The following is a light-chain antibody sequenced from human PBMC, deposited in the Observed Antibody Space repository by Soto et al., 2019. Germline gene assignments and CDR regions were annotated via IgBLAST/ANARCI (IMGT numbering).Light chain of an antibody. CDR1: SSDVGGYEF. Sequence: QSALTQPASVSGSPGQSITISCTGTSSDVGGYEFVSWYQHQPGKAPKLILYGVNNRPSGVSNRFSASKSGNTASLTISGLLTEDEADYYCISYTDRTTLVFGGGTKLTVL. CDR2: GVN. V-gene: IGLV2-14*03. J-gene: IGLJ2*01. CDR3: ISYTDRTTLV.